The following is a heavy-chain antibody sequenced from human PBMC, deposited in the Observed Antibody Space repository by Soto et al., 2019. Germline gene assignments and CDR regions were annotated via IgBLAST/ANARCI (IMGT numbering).Heavy chain of an antibody. Sequence: SETLSLTCTVSGGSISNRDYYWGWIRQPPGQGLEWIGSIYYSRCTYYHPSLKSRVTISVDTSKNQFSLKLSSVTAADTAVYYCARPDRLENSKGAFDIWGQGTMVTVSS. CDR2: IYYSRCT. CDR3: ARPDRLENSKGAFDI. CDR1: GGSISNRDYY. J-gene: IGHJ3*02. V-gene: IGHV4-39*01. D-gene: IGHD3-3*01.